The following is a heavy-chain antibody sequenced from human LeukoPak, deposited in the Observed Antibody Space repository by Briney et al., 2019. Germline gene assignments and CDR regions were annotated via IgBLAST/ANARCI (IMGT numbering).Heavy chain of an antibody. CDR2: ITSNGGST. V-gene: IGHV3-64*01. CDR1: GFTFSYYA. J-gene: IGHJ4*02. Sequence: GGSLRLSCAASGFTFSYYAMHWVRQAPGKGLEYVSAITSNGGSTFYANSVKGRFTISRDNSHNTLYLQMGSLRAEDMAVYHCARAYGSGSYYDYWGQGTLVTVSS. CDR3: ARAYGSGSYYDY. D-gene: IGHD3-10*01.